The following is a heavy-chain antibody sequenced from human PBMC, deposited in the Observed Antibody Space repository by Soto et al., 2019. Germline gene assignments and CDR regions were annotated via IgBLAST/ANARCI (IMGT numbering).Heavy chain of an antibody. CDR1: GFTFSSYW. D-gene: IGHD6-13*01. CDR3: AKDPGIAAAGTGFDY. Sequence: GGSLRLSCAASGFTFSSYWMSWVRQAPGKGLEWVANIKQDGSEKYYVDSVKGRFTISRDNSKNTLYLQMNSLRAKDTAVYYCAKDPGIAAAGTGFDYWGQGTLVTVSS. V-gene: IGHV3-7*03. CDR2: IKQDGSEK. J-gene: IGHJ4*02.